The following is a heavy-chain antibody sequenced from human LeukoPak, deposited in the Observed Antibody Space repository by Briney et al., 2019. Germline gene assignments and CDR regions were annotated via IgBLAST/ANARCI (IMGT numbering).Heavy chain of an antibody. CDR1: GYTFTTYY. J-gene: IGHJ4*02. CDR3: ARGRYCSSTSCSTRFDY. CDR2: INPSGGST. V-gene: IGHV1-46*03. Sequence: ASVKVSCKASGYTFTTYYMHWVRQAPGQGLEWMGIINPSGGSTSYAQKFQGRVTMTRDTSTSTVYMELSSLRSEDTAVYYCARGRYCSSTSCSTRFDYWGQGTLVTVSS. D-gene: IGHD2-2*01.